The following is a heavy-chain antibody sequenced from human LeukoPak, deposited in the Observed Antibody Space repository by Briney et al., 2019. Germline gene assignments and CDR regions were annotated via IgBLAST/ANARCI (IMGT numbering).Heavy chain of an antibody. J-gene: IGHJ4*02. V-gene: IGHV1-69*04. CDR3: ARFRFTGLRSTHPFDY. CDR2: IIPILGIA. CDR1: GGTFSSYA. Sequence: SVKVSCKASGGTFSSYAISWVRQAPGQGLEWMGRIIPILGIANYAQKFQGRVTITADKSTSTAYMELSSPRSEDTAVYYCARFRFTGLRSTHPFDYWGQGTLVTVSS. D-gene: IGHD5-12*01.